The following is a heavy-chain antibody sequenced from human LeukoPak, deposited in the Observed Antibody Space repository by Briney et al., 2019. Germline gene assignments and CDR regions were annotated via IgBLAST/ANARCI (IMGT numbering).Heavy chain of an antibody. CDR3: ARHSGYAMDV. V-gene: IGHV4-59*08. J-gene: IGHJ6*02. CDR2: IHDSGIA. Sequence: SETLSLTCTVSGFSITFYWSWFRQPPGKGLEWIGQIHDSGIASYSPSLKSRVTISLDTSKNQFSLHLSSVTAADTAVYYCARHSGYAMDVWGQGITVTVS. D-gene: IGHD6-25*01. CDR1: GFSITFY.